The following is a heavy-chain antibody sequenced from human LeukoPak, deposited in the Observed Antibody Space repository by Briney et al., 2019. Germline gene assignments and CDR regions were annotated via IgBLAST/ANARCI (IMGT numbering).Heavy chain of an antibody. D-gene: IGHD2-2*01. V-gene: IGHV1-8*03. CDR2: MNPKSGNT. CDR1: GYTFTSYA. Sequence: ASVKASCKASGYTFTSYAINWVRQATGQGLEWIGWMNPKSGNTGYAQTFQGRVTITRNTSISTAYMELSSLRSEDTAVYYCAREFIVVVPAARGWFDPWSQGTLVTVSS. J-gene: IGHJ5*02. CDR3: AREFIVVVPAARGWFDP.